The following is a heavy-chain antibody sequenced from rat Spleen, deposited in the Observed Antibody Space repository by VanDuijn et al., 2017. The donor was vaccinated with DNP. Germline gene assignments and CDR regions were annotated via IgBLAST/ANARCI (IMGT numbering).Heavy chain of an antibody. D-gene: IGHD1-10*01. CDR2: ITSSGGST. J-gene: IGHJ2*01. Sequence: EVQLVESGGGLVQPGRSLKLSCAASEFTFSRSDVAWVRQVPGKGLEWVAAITSSGGSTYYPDSVKGRFTISRDTAKSTLYLQMDSLRSEDTATYYCATHPNYDCWGQGVLVTVSS. CDR3: ATHPNYDC. CDR1: EFTFSRSD. V-gene: IGHV5-25*01.